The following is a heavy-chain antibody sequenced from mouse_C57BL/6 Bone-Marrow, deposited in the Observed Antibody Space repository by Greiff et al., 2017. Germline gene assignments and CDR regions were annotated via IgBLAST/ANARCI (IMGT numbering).Heavy chain of an antibody. V-gene: IGHV1-81*01. CDR3: ARSYYYGSSPDY. CDR1: GYTFTSYG. Sequence: QVHVKQSGAELARPGASVKLSCKASGYTFTSYGISWVKQRTGQGLEWIGEIYPRSGNTYYNEKFKGKATLTADKSSSTAYMELRSLTSEDSAVYFCARSYYYGSSPDYWGQGTTLTVSS. D-gene: IGHD1-1*01. CDR2: IYPRSGNT. J-gene: IGHJ2*01.